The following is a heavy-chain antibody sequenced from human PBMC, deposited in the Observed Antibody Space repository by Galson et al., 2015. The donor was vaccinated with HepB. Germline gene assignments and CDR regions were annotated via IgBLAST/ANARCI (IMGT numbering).Heavy chain of an antibody. V-gene: IGHV3-15*01. Sequence: SLRLSCAASGFTFSNAWMSWVRQAPGKGLEWVGRIKSKTDGGTTDYAAPAKGRFTISRDDSKNTLYLQMNSLKTEDTAVYFCTTDRITMIVVVIASFDYWGQGTLVTVSS. CDR3: TTDRITMIVVVIASFDY. CDR2: IKSKTDGGTT. J-gene: IGHJ4*02. CDR1: GFTFSNAW. D-gene: IGHD3-22*01.